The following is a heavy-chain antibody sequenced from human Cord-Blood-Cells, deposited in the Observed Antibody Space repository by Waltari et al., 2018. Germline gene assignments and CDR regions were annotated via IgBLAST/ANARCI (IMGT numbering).Heavy chain of an antibody. V-gene: IGHV1-24*01. CDR1: GYTPAALS. Sequence: FKLVQPGAAVKKPGASVKVPGKVPGYTPAALSMHWLRQAPGKGLEWRGGFDPEDGETIYAQKCQDRVTMTEDTSTDTAYMELSSLRSEDTAVYYCATVFLSYYFDYWGQGTLVTVSS. CDR3: ATVFLSYYFDY. CDR2: FDPEDGET. J-gene: IGHJ4*02. D-gene: IGHD3-3*01.